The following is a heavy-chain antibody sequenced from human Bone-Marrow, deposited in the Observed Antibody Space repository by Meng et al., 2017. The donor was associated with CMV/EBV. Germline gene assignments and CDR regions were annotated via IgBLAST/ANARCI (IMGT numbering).Heavy chain of an antibody. J-gene: IGHJ3*02. CDR3: ASLWDAFDI. CDR2: ISSGSNTI. CDR1: GFTFSSYS. D-gene: IGHD2-21*01. V-gene: IGHV3-48*04. Sequence: GESLKISCAASGFTFSSYSMNWVRQAPGKGLEWVSYISSGSNTIYYADSVKGRFTVSRDNAKNSLYLQMNSLRAEDTAVYYCASLWDAFDIWGQGTMVTVSS.